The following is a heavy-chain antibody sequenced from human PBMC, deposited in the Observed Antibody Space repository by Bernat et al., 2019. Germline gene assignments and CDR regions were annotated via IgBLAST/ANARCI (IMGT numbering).Heavy chain of an antibody. D-gene: IGHD6-6*01. Sequence: QVQLQESRPGLVKPSQTLSLTCTVSGGSISSGDYYWSWIRQPPGKGLEWIGYIYYSGSTYYNPSLKSRVTISVDTSKNQFSLKLSSVTAADTAVYYCARDSPYSSSSPVRFDPWGQGTLVTVSS. CDR1: GGSISSGDYY. CDR3: ARDSPYSSSSPVRFDP. CDR2: IYYSGST. J-gene: IGHJ5*02. V-gene: IGHV4-30-4*01.